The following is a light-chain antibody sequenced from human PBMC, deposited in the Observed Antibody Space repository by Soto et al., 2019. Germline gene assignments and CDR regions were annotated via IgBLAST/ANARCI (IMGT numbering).Light chain of an antibody. Sequence: QSALTQPPSASGTPGQRVTISCSGSSSNIGSNYVYWYQQLPGTAPKLLIYSNNQRPSGVPDRFSGSKSGTSASLAISGLRSEDEADYYCAAWDDSLSAHVFGTGTKLTVL. CDR3: AAWDDSLSAHV. V-gene: IGLV1-47*02. CDR1: SSNIGSNY. CDR2: SNN. J-gene: IGLJ1*01.